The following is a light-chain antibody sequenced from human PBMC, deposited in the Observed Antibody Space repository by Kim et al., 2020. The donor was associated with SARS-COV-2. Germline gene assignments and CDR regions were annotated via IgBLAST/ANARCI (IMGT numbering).Light chain of an antibody. Sequence: VALGQTVRITCKGDSLRSYYATWYQQQSGQAPILVIYGKNNRPSGIPDRFSGSSSGNTASLTITGTQAGDEADYYCNSRDSNDNVVFGGGTKLTVL. CDR3: NSRDSNDNVV. J-gene: IGLJ2*01. CDR1: SLRSYY. CDR2: GKN. V-gene: IGLV3-19*01.